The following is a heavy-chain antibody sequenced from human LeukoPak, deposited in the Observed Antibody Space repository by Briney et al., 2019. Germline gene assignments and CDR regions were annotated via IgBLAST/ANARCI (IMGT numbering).Heavy chain of an antibody. CDR3: AREYNWNDVWFDP. D-gene: IGHD1-1*01. J-gene: IGHJ5*02. Sequence: ASVKVSCKASGYTFTGYYIHWVRQAPGQGLEWMGWINPNSGGTNYAQKFQGRVTMTRDTSISTAYMELSSLRSDDTAVYYCAREYNWNDVWFDPWGQGTLVTVSS. V-gene: IGHV1-2*02. CDR1: GYTFTGYY. CDR2: INPNSGGT.